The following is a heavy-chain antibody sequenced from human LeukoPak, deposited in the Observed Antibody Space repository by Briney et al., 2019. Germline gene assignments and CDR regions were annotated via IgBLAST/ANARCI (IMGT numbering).Heavy chain of an antibody. CDR3: ARNGHYSADY. CDR2: IHRSGDT. CDR1: GYSISRGFW. J-gene: IGHJ4*02. D-gene: IGHD3-3*01. V-gene: IGHV4-4*02. Sequence: SETLSLTCAVSGYSISRGFWWSWARQPPGKGLEWIGEIHRSGDTNYNPSLKSRVTISVDKSRNQFSLQLNSVTAADTAAYYCARNGHYSADYWGQGSLVTVSS.